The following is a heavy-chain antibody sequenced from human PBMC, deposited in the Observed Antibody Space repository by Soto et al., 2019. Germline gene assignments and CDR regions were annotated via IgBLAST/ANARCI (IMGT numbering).Heavy chain of an antibody. J-gene: IGHJ6*02. D-gene: IGHD3-10*01. CDR3: ARVRREVLLWFGEKDV. CDR2: ISSSSSTI. CDR1: GFTFSSYS. V-gene: IGHV3-48*02. Sequence: GGSLRLSCAASGFTFSSYSMNWVRQAPGKGLEWVSYISSSSSTIYYADSVKGRFTISRDNAKNSLYLQMNSLRDEDTAVYYCARVRREVLLWFGEKDVWGQGTTVTVSS.